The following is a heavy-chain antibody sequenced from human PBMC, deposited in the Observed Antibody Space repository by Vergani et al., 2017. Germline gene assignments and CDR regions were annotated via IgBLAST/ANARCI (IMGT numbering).Heavy chain of an antibody. Sequence: QVQLVESGGGLVKPGGSLRLSCAASGFTFSDYYMSWIRQAPGKGLEWVSYISSSSSYTNYADSVKGRFTISRDNAKNSLYLQMNSLRAEDTAVYYCAREVVSFHGAAGRCAFDIWGQGTMVTVSS. V-gene: IGHV3-11*06. D-gene: IGHD3-22*01. CDR2: ISSSSSYT. CDR3: AREVVSFHGAAGRCAFDI. J-gene: IGHJ3*02. CDR1: GFTFSDYY.